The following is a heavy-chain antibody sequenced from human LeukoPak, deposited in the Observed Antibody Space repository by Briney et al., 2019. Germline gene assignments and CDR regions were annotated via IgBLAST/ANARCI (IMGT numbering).Heavy chain of an antibody. CDR3: AKEGPLRFLEWLWGYFDY. CDR1: GFTFSSYA. J-gene: IGHJ4*02. V-gene: IGHV3-23*01. CDR2: ISGSGGST. Sequence: GGSLRLSCAASGFTFSSYAMSWVRQAPGKGLEWVSAISGSGGSTYYADSVKGRFTISRDNSKNTLYLQMKSLRAEDTAVYYCAKEGPLRFLEWLWGYFDYWGQGTLVTVSS. D-gene: IGHD3-3*01.